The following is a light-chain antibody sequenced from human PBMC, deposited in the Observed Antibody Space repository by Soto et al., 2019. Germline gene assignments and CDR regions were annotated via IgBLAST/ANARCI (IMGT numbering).Light chain of an antibody. CDR2: GNS. CDR1: RSHIGAGYD. Sequence: QSVLTQPPSVSGAPGQRVTISCTGCRSHIGAGYDVHWYQHRPGTAPKLLIFGNSNRPSGVPVPDRFSGSKSGTSSSLAITGLQAEDEGDYSCQSYDSTLDARDVFGTGTKLTVL. V-gene: IGLV1-40*01. J-gene: IGLJ1*01. CDR3: QSYDSTLDARDV.